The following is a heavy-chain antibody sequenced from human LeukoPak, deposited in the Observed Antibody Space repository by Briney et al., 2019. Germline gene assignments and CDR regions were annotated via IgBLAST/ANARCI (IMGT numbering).Heavy chain of an antibody. CDR1: GFTFSSYA. V-gene: IGHV3-53*01. D-gene: IGHD3-10*01. J-gene: IGHJ6*02. Sequence: GGSLRLSCGASGFTFSSYAMSWVRQAPGKGLEWVSVIYSGGSTYYADSVKGRFTISRDNSKNTLYLQMNSLRAEDTAVYYCARDPGPLYYYYYGMDVWGQGTTVTVSS. CDR2: IYSGGST. CDR3: ARDPGPLYYYYYGMDV.